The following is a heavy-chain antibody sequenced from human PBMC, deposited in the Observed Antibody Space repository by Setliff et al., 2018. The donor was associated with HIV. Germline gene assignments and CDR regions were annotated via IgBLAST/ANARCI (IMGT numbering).Heavy chain of an antibody. CDR2: ISSTSTYL. CDR3: GVSGGSSPGY. V-gene: IGHV3-21*01. J-gene: IGHJ4*02. Sequence: GGSLRLSCAASGLTFTEYTMNWVRQAPGKGLQWVSSISSTSTYLHYADSVKGRFTISRDNAKNTHYLQMTSLRPEDTAVYYCGVSGGSSPGYWGQGTLVTVSS. D-gene: IGHD2-15*01. CDR1: GLTFTEYT.